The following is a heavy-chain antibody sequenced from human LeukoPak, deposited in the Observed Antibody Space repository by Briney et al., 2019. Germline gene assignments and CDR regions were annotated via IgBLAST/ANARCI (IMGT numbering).Heavy chain of an antibody. D-gene: IGHD2-21*02. V-gene: IGHV1-69*05. CDR1: GGTFSSYP. CDR2: IIPIYTGP. J-gene: IGHJ6*03. CDR3: ATGVGDYDYYYLMDV. Sequence: SVKVSCKASGGTFSSYPLSWVRQAPGQGLEWMGVIIPIYTGPDYAQRFQGGLTITTDESATTAYMELSSLTSEDTAVYYCATGVGDYDYYYLMDVWGRGSTVTLSS.